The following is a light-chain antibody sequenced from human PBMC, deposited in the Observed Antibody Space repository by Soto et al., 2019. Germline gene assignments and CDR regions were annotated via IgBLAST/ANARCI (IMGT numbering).Light chain of an antibody. CDR3: QQYGSSQWT. V-gene: IGKV3-20*01. J-gene: IGKJ1*01. Sequence: TQSPSSVSSSLGDRVTLTCLASQDIGSWFARYQQKPGQAPRLLSYGASSRATGIPDRVSGSGSGTEFTLTISRLEPEDYAVYYCQQYGSSQWTFAQGTKVDIK. CDR1: QDIGSW. CDR2: GAS.